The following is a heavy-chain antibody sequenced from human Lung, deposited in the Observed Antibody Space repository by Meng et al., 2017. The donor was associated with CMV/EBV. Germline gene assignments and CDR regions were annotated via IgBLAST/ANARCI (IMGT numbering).Heavy chain of an antibody. V-gene: IGHV1-8*02. CDR3: AGGPSYSNGFPDC. J-gene: IGHJ4*02. D-gene: IGHD6-19*01. CDR2: MNPNSGNT. Sequence: SVKVSXKASGYSFASFDINWVRQATGQGPEWMGWMNPNSGNTGYAQKFQGRVTLTRDTSISTAYMELSSLRSEDTAVYYCAGGPSYSNGFPDCWGQGTLVTVSS. CDR1: GYSFASFD.